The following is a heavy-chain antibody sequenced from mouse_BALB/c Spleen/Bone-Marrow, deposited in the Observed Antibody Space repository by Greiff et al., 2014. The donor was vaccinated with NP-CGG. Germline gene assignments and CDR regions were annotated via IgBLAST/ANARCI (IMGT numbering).Heavy chain of an antibody. CDR2: IDPANGNT. D-gene: IGHD2-14*01. J-gene: IGHJ1*01. CDR3: ASYRYAWYFDV. CDR1: GFNIKDTY. Sequence: EVKLQESGAELVKPGASVKLSCTASGFNIKDTYMHWVKQRPEQGLEWIGRIDPANGNTKYDPEFQGKATITADTSSNTAYLQLSSLTSEDTAVYYCASYRYAWYFDVWGAGTTVTVSS. V-gene: IGHV14-3*02.